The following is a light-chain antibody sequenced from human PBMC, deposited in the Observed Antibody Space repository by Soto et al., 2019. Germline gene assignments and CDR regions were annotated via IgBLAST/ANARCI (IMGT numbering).Light chain of an antibody. Sequence: QSVLTQPASVSGSPGQSITISCTGTSSDVGGYNYVSWYQQHPGKAPKLMIYDVSYRPSGVSDRFSGSKSGNTASLTISGLQAEDEADYYCSSYTSSSLYVFGTGTKV. CDR2: DVS. CDR1: SSDVGGYNY. V-gene: IGLV2-14*03. CDR3: SSYTSSSLYV. J-gene: IGLJ1*01.